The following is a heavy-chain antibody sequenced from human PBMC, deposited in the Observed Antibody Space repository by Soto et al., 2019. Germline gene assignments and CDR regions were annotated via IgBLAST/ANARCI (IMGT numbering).Heavy chain of an antibody. CDR3: TKLYDDY. Sequence: EVQLVESGGGVVQPGGSLRLSCAASGSTFSQHWLSGVRQAPGKGPEWVAKINQDGNDKKYVDPVKGRFTISRDNAKNSLYLQMNSLRAEDTAVYYCTKLYDDYWGQGTLVTVSS. CDR2: INQDGNDK. J-gene: IGHJ4*02. V-gene: IGHV3-7*03. D-gene: IGHD3-16*01. CDR1: GSTFSQHW.